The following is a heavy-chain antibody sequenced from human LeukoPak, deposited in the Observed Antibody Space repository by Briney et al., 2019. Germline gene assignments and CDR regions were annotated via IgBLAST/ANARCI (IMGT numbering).Heavy chain of an antibody. J-gene: IGHJ6*03. D-gene: IGHD4-23*01. CDR2: INHSGST. V-gene: IGHV4-34*01. CDR1: GGSFSGYY. CDR3: ARGGGNSMYYYYYYLDV. Sequence: PSETLSLTCAVYGGSFSGYYWSCIRQPPGKGLEWMGEINHSGSTNYKPSLKSRVTISVDTSKNQFSLKLSSVTAADTAVHYCARGGGNSMYYYYYYLDVWGKGTTVTVSS.